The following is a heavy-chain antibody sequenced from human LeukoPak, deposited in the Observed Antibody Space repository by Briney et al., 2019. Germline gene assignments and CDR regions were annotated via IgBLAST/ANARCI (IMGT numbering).Heavy chain of an antibody. V-gene: IGHV4-61*02. D-gene: IGHD5-12*01. Sequence: SETLSLTCTVSGGSINSGTYYWSWIRQPAGKGLEWIGRISTSGSTNYNPSLKSRVTMSVDTSKNQFSLMLSSVTAADTAVYFCTRDSSGYDWFYDYWGQGTLVTVSS. CDR2: ISTSGST. CDR3: TRDSSGYDWFYDY. CDR1: GGSINSGTYY. J-gene: IGHJ4*02.